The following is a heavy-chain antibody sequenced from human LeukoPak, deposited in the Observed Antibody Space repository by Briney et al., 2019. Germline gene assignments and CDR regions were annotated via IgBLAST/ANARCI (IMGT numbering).Heavy chain of an antibody. CDR2: IYYSGST. Sequence: SETLSLTCTVSGGSISSGDYYWSWIRQPPGKGLEWIGYIYYSGSTYYNPSLMGRFTVSLDTSKNQFSLKLSSVTAADTAVYYCARGAMTYWGQGTLVTVSS. J-gene: IGHJ4*02. CDR3: ARGAMTY. CDR1: GGSISSGDYY. D-gene: IGHD5-18*01. V-gene: IGHV4-30-4*01.